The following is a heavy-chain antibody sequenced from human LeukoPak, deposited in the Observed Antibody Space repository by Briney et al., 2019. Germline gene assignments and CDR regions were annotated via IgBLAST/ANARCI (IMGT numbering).Heavy chain of an antibody. V-gene: IGHV1-69*05. J-gene: IGHJ3*02. D-gene: IGHD3-16*01. CDR3: ARAYGFTIPGSPRRAFDI. Sequence: GASVKVSCKASGGTFSSYAISWVRQAPGQGLEWMGGIIPIFGTANYAQKLQGRVTITTDESTSTAYMELSSLRSEDTAVYYCARAYGFTIPGSPRRAFDIWGQGTMVTVSS. CDR2: IIPIFGTA. CDR1: GGTFSSYA.